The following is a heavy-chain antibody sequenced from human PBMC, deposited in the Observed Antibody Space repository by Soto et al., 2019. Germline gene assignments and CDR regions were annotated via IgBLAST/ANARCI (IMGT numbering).Heavy chain of an antibody. CDR3: AKEACIGGYCYSRGGYYNAMDV. CDR2: ISYDGDNA. D-gene: IGHD2-15*01. CDR1: GFTFNNYA. J-gene: IGHJ6*02. Sequence: QVQLVESGGGVVQPGRSLRLSCAASGFTFNNYAMHWVRQAPGKGLEWVAVISYDGDNAYYAASVTGRFTISRDNSKNTLYLQMNSLRTEDSAVYFCAKEACIGGYCYSRGGYYNAMDVWGQGTTVTVSS. V-gene: IGHV3-30*18.